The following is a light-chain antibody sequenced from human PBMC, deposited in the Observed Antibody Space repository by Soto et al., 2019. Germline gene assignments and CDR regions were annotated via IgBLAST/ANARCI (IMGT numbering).Light chain of an antibody. V-gene: IGKV3-20*01. CDR3: QQYENWPSIT. CDR1: QSVSSSY. Sequence: EIVLTQSPGTLSLSPGERATLSCRASQSVSSSYLAWYQQKPGQAPRLLIYGASSRATGIPDRFSGSGSGTDFTLTISRLEPEDFAVYYCQQYENWPSITFGQGTRLEIK. CDR2: GAS. J-gene: IGKJ5*01.